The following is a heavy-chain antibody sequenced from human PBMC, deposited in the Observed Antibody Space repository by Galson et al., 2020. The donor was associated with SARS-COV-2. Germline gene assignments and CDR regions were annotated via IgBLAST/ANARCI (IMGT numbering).Heavy chain of an antibody. D-gene: IGHD3-22*01. V-gene: IGHV1-69*06. CDR1: GGTFSSYA. CDR2: IIPIFGTA. J-gene: IGHJ6*02. Sequence: SVKVSCKASGGTFSSYAISWVRQAPGQGLEWMGGIIPIFGTANYAQKFQGRVTITADKSTSTAYMELSSLRSEDTAVYYCARSYDSSGYYVGYYYYGMDVWGQGTTVTVSS. CDR3: ARSYDSSGYYVGYYYYGMDV.